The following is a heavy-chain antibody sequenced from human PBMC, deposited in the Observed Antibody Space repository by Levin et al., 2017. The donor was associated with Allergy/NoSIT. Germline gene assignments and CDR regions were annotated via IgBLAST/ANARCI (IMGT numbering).Heavy chain of an antibody. CDR2: IIPIFGTA. Sequence: KISCKASGGTFSSYAISWVRQAPGQGLEWMGGIIPIFGTANYAQKFQGRVTITADESTSTAYMELSSLRSEDTAVYYCAVVFQGIGPYYYYYMDVWGKGTTVTVSS. CDR3: AVVFQGIGPYYYYYMDV. V-gene: IGHV1-69*01. CDR1: GGTFSSYA. J-gene: IGHJ6*03. D-gene: IGHD3-22*01.